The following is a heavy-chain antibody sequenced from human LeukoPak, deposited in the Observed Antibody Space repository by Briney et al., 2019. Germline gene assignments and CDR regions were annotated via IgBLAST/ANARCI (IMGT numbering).Heavy chain of an antibody. V-gene: IGHV4-38-2*01. CDR1: GYSISSGYY. J-gene: IGHJ4*02. Sequence: NPSETLSLTCAVSGYSISSGYYWGWIRQPPGKGLEWIGSIYHSGSTYYNPSLKSRVTISVDTSKNQFSLKLSSVTAADTAVYYCARAAYGSGSYDVDYWGQGTLATVSS. D-gene: IGHD3-10*01. CDR2: IYHSGST. CDR3: ARAAYGSGSYDVDY.